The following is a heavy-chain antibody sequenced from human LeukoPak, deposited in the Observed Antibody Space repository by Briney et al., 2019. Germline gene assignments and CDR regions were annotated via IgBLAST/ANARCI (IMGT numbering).Heavy chain of an antibody. CDR1: GGSISSYY. CDR2: IYYSGST. D-gene: IGHD6-19*01. V-gene: IGHV4-59*01. CDR3: ARGGWYPESFQH. J-gene: IGHJ1*01. Sequence: SETLSLTCTVSGGSISSYYWNWIRQPPGKGLEWIGYIYYSGSTNNNPSLKSRVTISVDTSKNQFSLKLSSVTAADTAVYYCARGGWYPESFQHWGQGALVTVSS.